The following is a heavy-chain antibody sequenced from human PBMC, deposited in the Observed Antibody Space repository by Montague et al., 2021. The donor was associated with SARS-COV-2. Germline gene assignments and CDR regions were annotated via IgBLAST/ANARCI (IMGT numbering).Heavy chain of an antibody. Sequence: PALVKPTQTLTLTCTFSGFSLSTSGVGVGWIRQPPGKALEWLALIYWDDDKRYSPSLKSRLTITKDTSKNQVVLTMTNMDPVDTAPYYCAPLTMYYDILTGYYQYNWFDPWGQGTLVTVSS. D-gene: IGHD3-9*01. CDR2: IYWDDDK. CDR1: GFSLSTSGVG. V-gene: IGHV2-5*02. CDR3: APLTMYYDILTGYYQYNWFDP. J-gene: IGHJ5*02.